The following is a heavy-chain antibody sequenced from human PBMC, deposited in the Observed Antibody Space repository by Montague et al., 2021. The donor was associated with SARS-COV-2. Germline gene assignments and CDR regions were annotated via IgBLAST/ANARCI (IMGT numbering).Heavy chain of an antibody. CDR3: AREPDYGDYFDY. D-gene: IGHD4-17*01. J-gene: IGHJ4*02. CDR1: GGSISSYY. Sequence: SETLSLTCTVSGGSISSYYWSWIRQPPGKGLKWIGYTYYSGSTNYNPSLKSRVTISVDTSKNQFSLKLSSVTAADTAVYYCAREPDYGDYFDYWGQGTLVTVSS. CDR2: TYYSGST. V-gene: IGHV4-59*01.